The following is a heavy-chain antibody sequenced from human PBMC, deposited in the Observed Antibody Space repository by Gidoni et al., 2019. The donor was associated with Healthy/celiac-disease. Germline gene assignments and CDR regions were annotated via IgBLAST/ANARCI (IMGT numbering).Heavy chain of an antibody. CDR2: ISSSSSYI. CDR1: GLTFSRSS. CDR3: ARDLGEVLLWFGEPSDAFDI. D-gene: IGHD3-10*01. Sequence: EVQLVESGGGLIKPEGSMRLSLAASGLTFSRSSMTWVRQAPGKGLEWVSSISSSSSYIYYADLVKGRFTISRDNAKISLYLQINSLRAEDTALYYCARDLGEVLLWFGEPSDAFDIWGQGTMVTVSS. J-gene: IGHJ3*02. V-gene: IGHV3-21*01.